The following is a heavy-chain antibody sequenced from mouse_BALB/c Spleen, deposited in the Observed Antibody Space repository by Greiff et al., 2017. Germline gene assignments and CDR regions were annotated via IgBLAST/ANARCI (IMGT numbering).Heavy chain of an antibody. Sequence: VKLMESGAELMKPGASVKISCKASGFTFSSYWIEWVKQRPGHGLEWIGEILPGSGSTNYNEKFKGKATFTADTSSNTAYMQLSSLTSEDSAVYYCARVCAMDDWGQGTSVTVSA. J-gene: IGHJ4*01. V-gene: IGHV1-9*01. CDR1: GFTFSSYW. CDR3: ARVCAMDD. CDR2: ILPGSGST.